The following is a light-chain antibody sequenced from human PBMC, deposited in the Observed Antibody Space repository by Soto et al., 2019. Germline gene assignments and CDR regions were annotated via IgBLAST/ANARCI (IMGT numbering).Light chain of an antibody. J-gene: IGLJ2*01. CDR3: SSYAGSNNLV. V-gene: IGLV2-8*01. Sequence: QSALTQPPSASGSPGQSVTISCTGTSSDVGGYNYVSWYQEHPGKAPKLIIHEVTKRPSGVPDRFSGSKSGNTASLTVSGLLAEDEADYYCSSYAGSNNLVFGGGTKLTVL. CDR2: EVT. CDR1: SSDVGGYNY.